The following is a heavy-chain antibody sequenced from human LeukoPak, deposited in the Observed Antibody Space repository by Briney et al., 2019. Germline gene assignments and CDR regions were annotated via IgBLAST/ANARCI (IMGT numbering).Heavy chain of an antibody. J-gene: IGHJ5*02. CDR3: ARHHYGTGSYYHNRYNWFDP. Sequence: PSETLSLTCNVSGASISSGRYYWSWIRQPAGKGLEWIGRIYRPGSTNYNPSLKSRVTISVDTSKNQFSLKLSSVTAADTAVYYCARHHYGTGSYYHNRYNWFDPWGQGTLVTVSS. V-gene: IGHV4-61*02. CDR2: IYRPGST. CDR1: GASISSGRYY. D-gene: IGHD3-10*01.